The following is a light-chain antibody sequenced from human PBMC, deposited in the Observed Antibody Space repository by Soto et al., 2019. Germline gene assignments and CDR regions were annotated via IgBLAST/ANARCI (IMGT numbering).Light chain of an antibody. CDR3: SSYTSSNTPHYV. CDR1: SSDVGGYNY. CDR2: EVS. V-gene: IGLV2-14*01. J-gene: IGLJ1*01. Sequence: QSVLTQPASVSGSPGQSITISCTGTSSDVGGYNYVSWYQQHPGKAPKLMIYEVSNRPSGVSNRFSGSKSGNTASLTISGLQAEDEADYYCSSYTSSNTPHYVFGTGTKVTVL.